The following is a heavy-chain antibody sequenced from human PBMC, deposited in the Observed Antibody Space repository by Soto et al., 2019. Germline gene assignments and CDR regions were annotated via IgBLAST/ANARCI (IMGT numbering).Heavy chain of an antibody. CDR3: ARDCYGDYVRFYYYYYGMDV. J-gene: IGHJ6*02. D-gene: IGHD4-17*01. CDR2: ISWDGGST. Sequence: GGSLRLSCAASGFTFDDYTMHWVRQAPGKGLEWVSLISWDGGSTYYADSVKGRFTISRDNSKNTLYLQMNSLRAEDTAVYYCARDCYGDYVRFYYYYYGMDVWGQGTTVTVSS. V-gene: IGHV3-43*01. CDR1: GFTFDDYT.